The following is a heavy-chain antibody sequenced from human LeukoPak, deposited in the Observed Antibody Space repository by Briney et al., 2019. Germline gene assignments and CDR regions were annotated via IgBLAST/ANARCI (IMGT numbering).Heavy chain of an antibody. CDR2: IYYSGST. J-gene: IGHJ3*02. CDR1: GGSISTYY. V-gene: IGHV4-59*08. CDR3: ARSRDYYGSLSAFDI. D-gene: IGHD3-10*01. Sequence: SETLSLTCTVSGGSISTYYWSWIRQPPGKGLEWIGYIYYSGSTNYNPSLKSRVTISVDTSKNQFSLKLSSVTAADTAVYYCARSRDYYGSLSAFDIWGQGTMATVSS.